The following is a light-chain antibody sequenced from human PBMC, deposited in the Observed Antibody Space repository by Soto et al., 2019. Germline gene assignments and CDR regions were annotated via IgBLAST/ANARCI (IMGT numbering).Light chain of an antibody. CDR2: DAS. CDR3: QERGNGIT. CDR1: QSISSH. V-gene: IGKV3-11*01. J-gene: IGKJ5*01. Sequence: EIVLTQSPATLSLSPGERATLSCRASQSISSHLAWYQQKPGQAPRLLIYDASNRATGIPARFSGSGSGTDFILSISSLEPEDFAVYYCQERGNGITFGQGTRLAIK.